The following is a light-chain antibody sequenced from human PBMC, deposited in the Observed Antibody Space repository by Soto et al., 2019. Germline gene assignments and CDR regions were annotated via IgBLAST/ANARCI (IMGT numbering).Light chain of an antibody. CDR3: QQYNYLIT. CDR2: GAT. Sequence: EIVFTQSPGTLSLSPVESTTLSCMASQSVGSSYLAWYQHKPGQAPRLLIYGATSRATGIPDRFSGSGSGTDFTLTISRLEPEDFAVYFCQQYNYLITCGQGTRREIK. CDR1: QSVGSSY. J-gene: IGKJ5*01. V-gene: IGKV3-20*01.